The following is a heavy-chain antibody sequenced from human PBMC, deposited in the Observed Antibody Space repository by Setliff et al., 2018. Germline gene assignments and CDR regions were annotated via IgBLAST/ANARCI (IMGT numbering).Heavy chain of an antibody. CDR1: GGTFSSYA. CDR3: ARDRRGCSGGSCCSVYYYYYMDV. CDR2: IIPIFGTA. D-gene: IGHD2-15*01. V-gene: IGHV1-69*13. J-gene: IGHJ6*03. Sequence: SVKVSCKASGGTFSSYAISWVRQAPGQGLEWMGGIIPIFGTANYAQKFQGRVTITADESTSTAYMELSSLRSEDTAVYYCARDRRGCSGGSCCSVYYYYYMDVWGKGTTVTVSS.